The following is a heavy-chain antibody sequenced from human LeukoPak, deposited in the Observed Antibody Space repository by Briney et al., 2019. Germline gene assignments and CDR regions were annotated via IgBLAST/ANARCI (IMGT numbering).Heavy chain of an antibody. CDR2: IGTGGDT. J-gene: IGHJ5*02. V-gene: IGHV3-13*01. CDR3: TRGVDGFDP. D-gene: IGHD3-3*01. Sequence: GGSLRLSCAASGFTFSSYDLHWVRQAAGKGLEWVSGIGTGGDTYYLGSVKGRFTLSRENAKNTLYLQMNSLRVGDTAVYYCTRGVDGFDPWGQGTLVTVSS. CDR1: GFTFSSYD.